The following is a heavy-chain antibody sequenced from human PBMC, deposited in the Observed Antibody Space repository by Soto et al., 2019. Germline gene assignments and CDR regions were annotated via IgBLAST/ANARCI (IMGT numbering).Heavy chain of an antibody. D-gene: IGHD3-10*01. CDR2: ISGSGGST. Sequence: GGSLRLSCAASGFTFSSYWMHWVRQAPGKGLDWVSTISGSGGSTYYADSVKGRFTISRDNSKNTLYLQMNSLSADDTAKYYCAKGLNVSMLRGLKFDCWGQGTPVTVSS. CDR1: GFTFSSYW. CDR3: AKGLNVSMLRGLKFDC. V-gene: IGHV3-23*01. J-gene: IGHJ4*02.